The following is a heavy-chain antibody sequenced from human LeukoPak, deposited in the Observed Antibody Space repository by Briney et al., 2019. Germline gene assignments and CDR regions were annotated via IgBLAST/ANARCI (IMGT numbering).Heavy chain of an antibody. J-gene: IGHJ6*04. CDR3: AMVPESLLLPAGSGPLYYYYSMDV. CDR1: GGTFSNDA. D-gene: IGHD3-22*01. Sequence: SVKVSCKASGGTFSNDAISWVRLAPGQGLEWMGGINPVLATANYAQKFQGRVAITADKSTNTAYMELSSLTSDDTAVYYCAMVPESLLLPAGSGPLYYYYSMDVWGKGTTVTVSS. CDR2: INPVLATA. V-gene: IGHV1-69*06.